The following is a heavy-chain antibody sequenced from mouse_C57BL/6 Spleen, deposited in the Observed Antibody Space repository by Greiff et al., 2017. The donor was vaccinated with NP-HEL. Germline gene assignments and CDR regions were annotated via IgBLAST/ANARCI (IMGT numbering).Heavy chain of an antibody. Sequence: EVQRVESGGGLVKPGGSLKLSCAASGFTFSDYGMHWVRQAPEKGLEWVAYISSGSSTIYYADTVKGRFTISRDNAKNTLFVQRTRMRSEDTAMYYGERRALGPPYFDYWGQGTTLTVSS. CDR1: GFTFSDYG. V-gene: IGHV5-17*01. CDR3: ERRALGPPYFDY. D-gene: IGHD4-1*01. J-gene: IGHJ2*01. CDR2: ISSGSSTI.